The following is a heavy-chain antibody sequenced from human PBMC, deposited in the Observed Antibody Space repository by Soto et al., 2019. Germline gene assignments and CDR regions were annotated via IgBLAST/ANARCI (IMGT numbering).Heavy chain of an antibody. CDR3: ERDKGPPFDP. V-gene: IGHV1-18*01. CDR2: SSADNANT. Sequence: ASVKVSCKASGYTTTTYGISWVREAPGQGLEWRGWSSADNANTDYAQKFQGRVIMTTDTSTSTAYMELRNLRSDDTAVYYCERDKGPPFDPWGQGTLVTVSS. J-gene: IGHJ5*02. CDR1: GYTTTTYG.